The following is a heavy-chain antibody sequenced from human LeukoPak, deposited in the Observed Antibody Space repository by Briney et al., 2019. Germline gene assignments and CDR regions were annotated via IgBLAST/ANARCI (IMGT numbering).Heavy chain of an antibody. Sequence: SETLSLTCTVSGGSISSYYWSWIRQPPGKGLEWIGNIYYSGSTNYNPSLKSRVTISVDTSKNQFSLKLSSVTAADTAVYYCARARTTVTYYYYYYMDVWGKGTTVTISS. D-gene: IGHD4-17*01. J-gene: IGHJ6*03. CDR2: IYYSGST. CDR1: GGSISSYY. V-gene: IGHV4-59*01. CDR3: ARARTTVTYYYYYYMDV.